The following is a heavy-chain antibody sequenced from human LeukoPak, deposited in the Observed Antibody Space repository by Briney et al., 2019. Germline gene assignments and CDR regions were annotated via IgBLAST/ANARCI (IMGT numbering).Heavy chain of an antibody. J-gene: IGHJ3*02. D-gene: IGHD3-9*01. CDR1: GFTLSSNY. V-gene: IGHV3-53*04. CDR3: ARDRGHYDILTGYYPGAFDI. CDR2: IYSGGST. Sequence: PGGSLRLSCAASGFTLSSNYMSWVRQAPGKGLEWVSVIYSGGSTYYADSVKGRFTISRHNSKNTLYLQMNSLRAEDTAVYYCARDRGHYDILTGYYPGAFDIWGQGTMVTVSS.